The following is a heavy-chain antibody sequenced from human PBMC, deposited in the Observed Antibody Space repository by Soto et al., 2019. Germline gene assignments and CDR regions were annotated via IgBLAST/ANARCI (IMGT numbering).Heavy chain of an antibody. Sequence: EVQLVESGGGLVQPGGSLRLSCAASGFAFSSYWMQWVRQAPGKGPVWVSRISSDGSNTTYADFVKGRFTISRDNAENTLHLQMTSLTDADTAVYYCIKASTGAGVGGYRWGQGTLVTVSS. J-gene: IGHJ5*02. V-gene: IGHV3-74*01. CDR1: GFAFSSYW. CDR2: ISSDGSNT. D-gene: IGHD6-19*01. CDR3: IKASTGAGVGGYR.